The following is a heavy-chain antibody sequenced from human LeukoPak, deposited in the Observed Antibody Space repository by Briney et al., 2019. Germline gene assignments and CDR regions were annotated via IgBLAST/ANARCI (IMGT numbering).Heavy chain of an antibody. CDR2: INPNSGGT. Sequence: ASVKVSCKASGYTFTGYYMHWVRQAPGQGLEWMGWINPNSGGTNYAQKFQGRVTMTRDTSISKAYMELSRLRSDDTAVYYCARAARYCSGGSCYLIWWGQGTLVTVSS. D-gene: IGHD2-15*01. J-gene: IGHJ4*02. CDR3: ARAARYCSGGSCYLIW. V-gene: IGHV1-2*02. CDR1: GYTFTGYY.